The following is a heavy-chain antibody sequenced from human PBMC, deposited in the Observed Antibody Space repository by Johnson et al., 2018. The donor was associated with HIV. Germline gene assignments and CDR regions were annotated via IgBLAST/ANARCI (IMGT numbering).Heavy chain of an antibody. CDR3: AKVMTASSVNSFGGVIDASDI. Sequence: QMQLVESGGGVVQPGRSLRLSCAASGFTFSSYALHWVRQAPGNGLQWVAVISYDGSNKYYADSVKGRFTISRDNSKNTLHLQMNSLRAADTAVYYCAKVMTASSVNSFGGVIDASDIWGQGTMVTVS. CDR2: ISYDGSNK. V-gene: IGHV3-30-3*01. J-gene: IGHJ3*02. CDR1: GFTFSSYA. D-gene: IGHD3-16*01.